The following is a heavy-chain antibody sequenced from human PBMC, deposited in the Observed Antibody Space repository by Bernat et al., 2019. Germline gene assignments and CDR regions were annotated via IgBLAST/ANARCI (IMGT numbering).Heavy chain of an antibody. V-gene: IGHV4-59*01. Sequence: QVQLQESGPGLVKPSETLSLTCTVSGGSISSYYWSWIRQPPGKGLEWIGYIYYSGSTNYNPPLKGRVTISVDTSKNQFSLKLSSVTAVDTAVYYCARDSGGRYDFWSGYYSEGFDYWGQGTLVTVSS. CDR3: ARDSGGRYDFWSGYYSEGFDY. J-gene: IGHJ4*02. CDR1: GGSISSYY. D-gene: IGHD3-3*01. CDR2: IYYSGST.